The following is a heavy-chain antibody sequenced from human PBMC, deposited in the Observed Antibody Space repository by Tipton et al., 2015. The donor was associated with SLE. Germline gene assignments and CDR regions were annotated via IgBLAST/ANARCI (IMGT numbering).Heavy chain of an antibody. D-gene: IGHD4-17*01. Sequence: TLSLTCTVSGGSFSSDTYLWGWIRQPPGKGLEWIGDIYYTGSTKYNPSLKSRVTISVDTSKNQFSLKLRSVTAADTAVYYCARVLGDSWFDPWGQGTLVTVSS. CDR2: IYYTGST. CDR1: GGSFSSDTYL. V-gene: IGHV4-61*01. J-gene: IGHJ5*02. CDR3: ARVLGDSWFDP.